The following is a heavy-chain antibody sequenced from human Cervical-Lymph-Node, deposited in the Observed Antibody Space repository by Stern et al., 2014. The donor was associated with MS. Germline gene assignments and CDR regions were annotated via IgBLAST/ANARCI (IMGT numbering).Heavy chain of an antibody. V-gene: IGHV4-4*07. CDR2: IYTSGST. Sequence: QVQLVESGPGLVKPSETLSLTCTVSGGSISSYYWSWIRQPAGKGLEWIGRIYTSGSTNYNPSLQSRVTMSVDTAKTQISLTLSPVTAADTAVYYCARDSTASWYDYWGQGTLVTVSS. J-gene: IGHJ4*02. CDR1: GGSISSYY. CDR3: ARDSTASWYDY. D-gene: IGHD6-13*01.